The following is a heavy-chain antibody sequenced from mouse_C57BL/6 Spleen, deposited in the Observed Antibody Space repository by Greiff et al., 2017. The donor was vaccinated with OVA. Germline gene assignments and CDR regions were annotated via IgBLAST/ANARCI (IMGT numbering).Heavy chain of an antibody. CDR1: GYTFTSYG. J-gene: IGHJ2*01. V-gene: IGHV1-81*01. CDR2: IYPRSGNT. CDR3: ARSYDYDGGYFDY. D-gene: IGHD2-4*01. Sequence: VQLVESGAELARPGASVKLSCKASGYTFTSYGISWVKQRTGQGLEWIGEIYPRSGNTYYNEKFKGKATLTADKSSSTAYMELRSLTSEDSAVYFCARSYDYDGGYFDYWGQGTTLTVSS.